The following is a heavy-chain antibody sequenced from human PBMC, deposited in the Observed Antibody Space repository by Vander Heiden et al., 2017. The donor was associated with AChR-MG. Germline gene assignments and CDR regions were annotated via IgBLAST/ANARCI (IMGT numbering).Heavy chain of an antibody. CDR3: AVESYYEIRD. Sequence: EVHLVESGGGLVKRGGSLRLSCAVSGLPLRNAWMGWVRQAPGKGLEWVGRVRTKADGGTSEYAAPVKGRFTVSRDDSQNMLYLQMNGLKTDDTGVYYCAVESYYEIRDWGQGTLVTVSS. CDR2: VRTKADGGTS. V-gene: IGHV3-15*01. D-gene: IGHD3-9*01. J-gene: IGHJ4*02. CDR1: GLPLRNAW.